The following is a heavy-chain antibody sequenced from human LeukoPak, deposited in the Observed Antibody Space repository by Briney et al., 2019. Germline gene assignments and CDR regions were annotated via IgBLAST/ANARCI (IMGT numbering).Heavy chain of an antibody. D-gene: IGHD5/OR15-5a*01. V-gene: IGHV1-46*01. CDR2: INPSGGTT. Sequence: ASVKVSCKASGYTFTSYYMHWVRQAPGQGLEWMGIINPSGGTTSYAQKFQGRVTMTRDTSTNTVYMELNSPRSEDTAVYYCARSVYFGVDVWGQGTTVTVSS. J-gene: IGHJ6*02. CDR3: ARSVYFGVDV. CDR1: GYTFTSYY.